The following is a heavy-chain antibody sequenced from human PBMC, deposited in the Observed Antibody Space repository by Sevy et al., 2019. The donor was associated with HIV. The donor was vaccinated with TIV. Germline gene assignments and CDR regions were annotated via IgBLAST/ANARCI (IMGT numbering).Heavy chain of an antibody. J-gene: IGHJ4*02. Sequence: SETLSLTCTVSGGSMNIYYWSWIRQPPGKGLEWLGYIFYSGSTNYNPSLKSRVTIYVDTSKNQFSLKLRSVTAADTAVYYCARVGFNWNDVDYWSQGTLVTVSS. D-gene: IGHD1-20*01. CDR2: IFYSGST. V-gene: IGHV4-59*01. CDR1: GGSMNIYY. CDR3: ARVGFNWNDVDY.